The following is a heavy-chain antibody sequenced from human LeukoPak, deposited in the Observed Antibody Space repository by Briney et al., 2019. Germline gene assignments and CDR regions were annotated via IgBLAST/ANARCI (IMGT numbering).Heavy chain of an antibody. CDR2: IFHDGTT. V-gene: IGHV4-39*01. J-gene: IGHJ4*02. D-gene: IGHD1-1*01. CDR1: GGSINSPNSY. CDR3: GRRVVAGTTVDF. Sequence: SETLSLTCTVSGGSINSPNSYWGWIRQPSGKGLEWIGSIFHDGTTYYSPSLKSRVTVSVDTSLNQFSLSLMSMTAADTAVYYCGRRVVAGTTVDFWGQGNLVTVSS.